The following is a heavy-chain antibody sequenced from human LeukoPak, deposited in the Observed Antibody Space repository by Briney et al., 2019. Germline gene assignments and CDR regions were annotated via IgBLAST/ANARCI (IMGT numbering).Heavy chain of an antibody. CDR3: AKDPPGYSSGWPPFDY. J-gene: IGHJ4*02. Sequence: GGSLRLSCAASGFTFSSYAMSWVRQAPGKGLEWVSAISGSGGSTYYADSVKGRFTISRDNSKNTLYLRMNSLRAEDTAVYYCAKDPPGYSSGWPPFDYWGQGTLVTVSS. V-gene: IGHV3-23*01. CDR2: ISGSGGST. CDR1: GFTFSSYA. D-gene: IGHD6-19*01.